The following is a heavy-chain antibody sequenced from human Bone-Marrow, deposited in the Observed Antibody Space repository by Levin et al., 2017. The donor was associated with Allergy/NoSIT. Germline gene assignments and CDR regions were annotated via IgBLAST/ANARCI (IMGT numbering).Heavy chain of an antibody. J-gene: IGHJ6*03. CDR3: ARGQFGDYYYMDV. Sequence: GESLKISCAASGFTFSSYNMYWVRQAPGKGLEWVSSLSGESTYIFHADSVKGRFTVSRDNARNSLYLQMNSLRAEDTAVYYCARGQFGDYYYMDVWGNGTTVSVSS. V-gene: IGHV3-21*01. D-gene: IGHD3-10*01. CDR2: LSGESTYI. CDR1: GFTFSSYN.